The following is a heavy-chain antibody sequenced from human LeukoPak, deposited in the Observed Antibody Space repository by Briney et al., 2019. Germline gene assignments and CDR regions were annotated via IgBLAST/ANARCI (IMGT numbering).Heavy chain of an antibody. D-gene: IGHD4-17*01. CDR2: IRGDAGGGAT. J-gene: IGHJ3*01. CDR1: GFTFSSYA. CDR3: AKDPNGDYVGAFDS. Sequence: PGGSLRLSCAASGFTFSSYAMSWVRQAPGKGLEWVSTIRGDAGGGATSYADSVKGRFTVYRDNSKNTLYLQMTSLRAGDTAVYYCAKDPNGDYVGAFDSWGQGTLVTVSS. V-gene: IGHV3-23*01.